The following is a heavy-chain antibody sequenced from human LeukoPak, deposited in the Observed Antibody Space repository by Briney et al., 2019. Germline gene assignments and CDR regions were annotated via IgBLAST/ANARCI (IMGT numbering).Heavy chain of an antibody. Sequence: GGSLRLSCAASGFTFSSYGMHWVRQAPGKGLEWVAVIWYDGSNKYYADSVKGQFTISRDNSKNTLYLQMNSLRAEDTAVYYCARAAEGTRFDYWGQGTLVTVSS. CDR2: IWYDGSNK. CDR1: GFTFSSYG. D-gene: IGHD3-10*01. CDR3: ARAAEGTRFDY. J-gene: IGHJ4*02. V-gene: IGHV3-33*01.